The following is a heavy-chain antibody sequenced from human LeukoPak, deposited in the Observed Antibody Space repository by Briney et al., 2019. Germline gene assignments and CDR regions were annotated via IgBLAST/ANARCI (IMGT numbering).Heavy chain of an antibody. V-gene: IGHV3-7*01. Sequence: GGSLRLSCAASGFTFSSYWITWVRQAPGKGLEWVANIKQDGSEKYYVDSVKGRFTISRDNAKNSLYLQMTSLRAEDTAVYYCARAFSSGWADYWGQGTLVTVSS. J-gene: IGHJ4*02. CDR2: IKQDGSEK. D-gene: IGHD6-19*01. CDR1: GFTFSSYW. CDR3: ARAFSSGWADY.